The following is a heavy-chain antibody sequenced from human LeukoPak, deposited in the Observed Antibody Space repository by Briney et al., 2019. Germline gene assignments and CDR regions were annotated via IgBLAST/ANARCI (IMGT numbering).Heavy chain of an antibody. V-gene: IGHV4-34*01. CDR1: GGSFSVYY. J-gene: IGHJ4*02. Sequence: SETLSLTCAVYGGSFSVYYWSCIRQPPGKGLEWIGEINHSGSTNYNPSLKSRVTISVDTSKNQFSLKLSSVTAADTAVYYCARGRGPGIAAADLYYFDYWGQGTLVTVSS. CDR3: ARGRGPGIAAADLYYFDY. D-gene: IGHD6-13*01. CDR2: INHSGST.